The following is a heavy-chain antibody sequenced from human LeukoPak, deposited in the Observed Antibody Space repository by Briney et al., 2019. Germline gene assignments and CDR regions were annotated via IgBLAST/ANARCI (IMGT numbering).Heavy chain of an antibody. D-gene: IGHD6-19*01. Sequence: PGGSLRLSCAASGFTFSSYAMSWVRLAPGKGLEWVSIISGSGSNTYYADSVKGRFTISRDNSKNTLYLQMNSLRAEDTAVYYCAKGGSSGWYLFDYWGQGTLVTVSS. V-gene: IGHV3-23*01. CDR2: ISGSGSNT. J-gene: IGHJ4*02. CDR3: AKGGSSGWYLFDY. CDR1: GFTFSSYA.